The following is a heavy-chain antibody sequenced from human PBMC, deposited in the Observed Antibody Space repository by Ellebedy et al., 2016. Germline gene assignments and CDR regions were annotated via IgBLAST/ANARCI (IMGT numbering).Heavy chain of an antibody. Sequence: ASVKVSXKASRYTFTGYYMHWVRQAPGQGLEWMGWINPNSGGTNYAQKFQGWVTMTRDTSISTAYMELSRLRSDDTAVYYCAREPPGIAVAGTKVNYGMDVWGQGTTVTVSS. CDR1: RYTFTGYY. CDR3: AREPPGIAVAGTKVNYGMDV. D-gene: IGHD6-19*01. CDR2: INPNSGGT. V-gene: IGHV1-2*04. J-gene: IGHJ6*02.